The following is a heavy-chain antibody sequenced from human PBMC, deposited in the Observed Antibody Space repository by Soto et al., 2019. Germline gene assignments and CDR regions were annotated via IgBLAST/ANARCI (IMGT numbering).Heavy chain of an antibody. D-gene: IGHD2-15*01. CDR1: GYTFTSYY. CDR2: INPSGGST. CDR3: ARGGTRYCSGGSCYPNY. Sequence: ASVKVSCKASGYTFTSYYMHWVRQAPVQGLEWMGIINPSGGSTSYAQKFQGRVTMTRDTSTSTVYMELSSLRSEDTAVYYCARGGTRYCSGGSCYPNYWGQGTLVTVSS. J-gene: IGHJ4*02. V-gene: IGHV1-46*01.